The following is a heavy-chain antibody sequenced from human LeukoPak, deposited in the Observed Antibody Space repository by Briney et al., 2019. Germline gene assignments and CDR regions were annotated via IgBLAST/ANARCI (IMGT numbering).Heavy chain of an antibody. J-gene: IGHJ4*02. CDR3: TKGSPPW. Sequence: GGSLRLSCAASGFTFSSYGMHWVRQAPGKGLEWVAVTWYDGSDKYYADSVKGRFTLSRDNSKNTLYLQMNSLRAEDTAVYYCTKGSPPWWGQGTLVTVSS. V-gene: IGHV3-33*06. CDR1: GFTFSSYG. CDR2: TWYDGSDK.